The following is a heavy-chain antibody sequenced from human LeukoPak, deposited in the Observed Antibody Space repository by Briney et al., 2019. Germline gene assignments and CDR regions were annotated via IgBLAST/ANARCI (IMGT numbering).Heavy chain of an antibody. J-gene: IGHJ4*02. CDR2: IFYSGST. V-gene: IGHV4-59*01. CDR3: ARLRNRWLES. D-gene: IGHD1-14*01. CDR1: AGSIRNYH. Sequence: PSETLSLTCTVAAGSIRNYHWSWIRQPPGKGLEWIGCIFYSGSTHYNPSLKSRVAISLDTSKNQFSLKLRSVTAADTAVYYCARLRNRWLESWGQGTLVTVSS.